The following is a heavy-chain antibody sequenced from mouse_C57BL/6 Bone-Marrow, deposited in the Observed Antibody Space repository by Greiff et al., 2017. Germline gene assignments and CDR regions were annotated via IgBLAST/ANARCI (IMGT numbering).Heavy chain of an antibody. Sequence: QVQLQQPGAELVKPGASVKLSCKASGYTFTSYWMHWVKQRPGQGLEWIGMIHPNSGSTNYNEKFKSKATLTVDKSSSTAYMQLSSLTSEVSADYYWAREGDDDYAGRPGIAYWGQGTLVTVSA. V-gene: IGHV1-64*01. CDR3: AREGDDDYAGRPGIAY. CDR1: GYTFTSYW. CDR2: IHPNSGST. D-gene: IGHD2-4*01. J-gene: IGHJ3*01.